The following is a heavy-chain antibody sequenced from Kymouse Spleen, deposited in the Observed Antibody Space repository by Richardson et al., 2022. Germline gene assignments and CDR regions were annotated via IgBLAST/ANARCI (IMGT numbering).Heavy chain of an antibody. CDR3: ARGGGRYCSSTSCYDAFDI. D-gene: IGHD2-2*02. CDR1: GGSISSGGYY. Sequence: QVQLQESGPGLVKPSQTLSLTCTVSGGSISSGGYYWSWIRQHPGKGLEWIGYIYYSGSTYYNPSLKSRVTISVDTSKNQFSLKLSSVTAADTAVYYCARGGGRYCSSTSCYDAFDIWGQGTMVTVSS. CDR2: IYYSGST. V-gene: IGHV4-31*03. J-gene: IGHJ3*02.